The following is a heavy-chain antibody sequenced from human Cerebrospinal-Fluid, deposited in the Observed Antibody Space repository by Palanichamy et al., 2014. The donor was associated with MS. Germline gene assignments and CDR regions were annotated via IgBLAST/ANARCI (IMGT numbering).Heavy chain of an antibody. CDR1: GGSISSYY. V-gene: IGHV4-59*01. Sequence: VQLQESGPRTGEDLPETLSLTCTVSGGSISSYYWSWIRQPPGKGLEWIGYIYYSGSTNYNPSLKSRVTISVDTSKNQFSLKLSSVTAADTAFYYCARVRSGWYYFDYWGQGTLLTVSS. J-gene: IGHJ4*02. CDR3: ARVRSGWYYFDY. D-gene: IGHD6-19*01. CDR2: IYYSGST.